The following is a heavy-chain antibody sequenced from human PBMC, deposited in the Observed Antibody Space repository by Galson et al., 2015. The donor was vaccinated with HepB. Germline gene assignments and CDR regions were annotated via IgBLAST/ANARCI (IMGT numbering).Heavy chain of an antibody. CDR1: GFTFSSYA. D-gene: IGHD5-18*01. Sequence: SLRLSCAASGFTFSSYAMHWVRPAPGKGLEWVAVISYDGSNKYYADSVKGRFTISRDNSKNTLYLQMNSLRAEDTAVYYCARDRTAMGDYYYYGMDVWGQGTTVTVSS. CDR2: ISYDGSNK. J-gene: IGHJ6*02. V-gene: IGHV3-30-3*01. CDR3: ARDRTAMGDYYYYGMDV.